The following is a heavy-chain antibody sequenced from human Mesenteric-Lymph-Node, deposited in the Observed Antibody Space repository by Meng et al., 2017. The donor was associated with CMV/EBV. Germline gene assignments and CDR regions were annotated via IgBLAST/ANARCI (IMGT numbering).Heavy chain of an antibody. CDR1: GFSLSTSGVG. CDR2: IYWDDDK. D-gene: IGHD6-13*01. CDR3: AHSSGIAAAGPFYFDY. J-gene: IGHJ4*02. Sequence: QITLKESGPTLVKPTQTLTLTCTFPGFSLSTSGVGVGWIRQPPGKAPEWLALIYWDDDKRYSPSLKSRLTITKDTSKNQVVLTMTNMDPVDTATYYCAHSSGIAAAGPFYFDYWGQGTLVTVSS. V-gene: IGHV2-5*02.